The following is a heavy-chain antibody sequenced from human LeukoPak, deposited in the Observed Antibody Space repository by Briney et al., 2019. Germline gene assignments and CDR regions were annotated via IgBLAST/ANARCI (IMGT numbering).Heavy chain of an antibody. CDR3: ARYSSGWTPTYFDY. CDR2: IYSGGST. CDR1: GFTVSSNY. J-gene: IGHJ4*02. Sequence: GGSLRLSCAASGFTVSSNYMSWVRQDPGKGLEWGSVIYSGGSTYYADSVKSRFTTFRDNSKNTLYLQMNSLRAEDTAVYYCARYSSGWTPTYFDYWGQGNLVTVSS. D-gene: IGHD6-19*01. V-gene: IGHV3-66*02.